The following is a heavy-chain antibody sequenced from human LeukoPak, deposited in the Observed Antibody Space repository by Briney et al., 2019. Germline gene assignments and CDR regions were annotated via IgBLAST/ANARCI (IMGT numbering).Heavy chain of an antibody. D-gene: IGHD3-16*01. V-gene: IGHV3-48*04. CDR2: IDSSTRTI. CDR3: ARRVPSQVITDYFDY. J-gene: IGHJ4*02. CDR1: GFTVSSNY. Sequence: GGSLRLSCAASGFTVSSNYVSWVRQAPGKGLEWVSFIDSSTRTIFYADSVKGRFTISRGNAKNSLFLQMNSLRAEDTAVYYCARRVPSQVITDYFDYWGQGALVTVSS.